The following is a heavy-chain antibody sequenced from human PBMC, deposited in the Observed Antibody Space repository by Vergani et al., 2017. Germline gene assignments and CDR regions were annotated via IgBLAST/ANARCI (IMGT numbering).Heavy chain of an antibody. J-gene: IGHJ3*02. V-gene: IGHV3-11*05. Sequence: QVQLVESGGGLVKPGGSLRLSCAASGFTFSDYYMSWIRQAPGTGLEWVSYISSSSSYTNYAESVKGRFTISRDNAKNSLYLQMNSLRAEDTAVYYCAVDYYDSSGYPPGAFDIWGQGTMVTVSS. CDR3: AVDYYDSSGYPPGAFDI. CDR1: GFTFSDYY. CDR2: ISSSSSYT. D-gene: IGHD3-22*01.